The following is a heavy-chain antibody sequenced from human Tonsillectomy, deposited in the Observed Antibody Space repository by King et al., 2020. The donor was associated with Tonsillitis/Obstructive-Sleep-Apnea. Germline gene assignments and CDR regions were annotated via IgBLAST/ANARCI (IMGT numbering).Heavy chain of an antibody. CDR3: ARVPGAGLRWFDP. J-gene: IGHJ5*02. D-gene: IGHD3-10*01. V-gene: IGHV4-61*01. Sequence: QLQESGPGLVKPSETLSLTCTVSGGSVSSGSDYWSWIRQPPGKGLEWIGYIYYSWSTNYNPSLKSRVTISVDTSKNQFSLKLSSVTAADTAVYYCARVPGAGLRWFDPWGQGTRVTVSS. CDR1: GGSVSSGSDY. CDR2: IYYSWST.